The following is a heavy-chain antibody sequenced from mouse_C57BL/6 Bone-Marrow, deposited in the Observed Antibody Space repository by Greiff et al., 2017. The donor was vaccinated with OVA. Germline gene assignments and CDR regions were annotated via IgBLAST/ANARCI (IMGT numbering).Heavy chain of an antibody. Sequence: QVQLKESGAELAKPGASVKLSCKASGYTFTSYWMHWVKQRPGQGLEWIGYINPSSGYTTYNQKFKDKATLTADKSSSTAYIQLSSLTYEDSAVYYSADYDGTSSWFAYWGQGARVTVST. V-gene: IGHV1-7*01. CDR3: ADYDGTSSWFAY. CDR2: INPSSGYT. CDR1: GYTFTSYW. D-gene: IGHD1-1*01. J-gene: IGHJ3*01.